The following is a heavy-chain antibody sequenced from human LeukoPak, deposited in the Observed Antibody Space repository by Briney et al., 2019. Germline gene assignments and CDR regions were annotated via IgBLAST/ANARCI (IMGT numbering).Heavy chain of an antibody. Sequence: GASVKVSCKASGYTFTSYGISWVRQAPGQGLEWMGWISAYNGNTNYAQKLQGRVTMTTDTSTSTAYMELRSLRSDDTAVYYCARGGRLYYDFWSGYDAFDIWGQGTMVTVSS. CDR3: ARGGRLYYDFWSGYDAFDI. V-gene: IGHV1-18*01. J-gene: IGHJ3*02. CDR2: ISAYNGNT. D-gene: IGHD3-3*01. CDR1: GYTFTSYG.